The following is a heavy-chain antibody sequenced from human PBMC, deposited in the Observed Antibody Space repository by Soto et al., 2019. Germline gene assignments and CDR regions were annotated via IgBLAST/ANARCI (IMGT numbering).Heavy chain of an antibody. CDR3: ARGGPHSVRGGYYYMDV. CDR1: GFTFSSYD. CDR2: IGTAGDT. J-gene: IGHJ6*03. V-gene: IGHV3-13*01. D-gene: IGHD3-10*01. Sequence: EVQLVESGGGLVQPGGSLRLSCAASGFTFSSYDMHWVRQATGKGLEWVSAIGTAGDTYYPGSVKGRFTISSENAKNSLYLQMNSLRAGDTAVYYCARGGPHSVRGGYYYMDVWGKGTTVTVSS.